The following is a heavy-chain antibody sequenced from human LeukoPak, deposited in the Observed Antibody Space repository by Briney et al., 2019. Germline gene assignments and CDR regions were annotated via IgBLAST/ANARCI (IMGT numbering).Heavy chain of an antibody. CDR3: SRGTYPYSSDT. J-gene: IGHJ5*02. Sequence: GGSLRLSCAASGFTFSDYYMHWVRQAPGKGLLWISHINGDGSRTGYADSVKGRFTISRDNAKNILYLQMNSLRAEDAAVYYCSRGTYPYSSDTWGQGALVTVSS. CDR2: INGDGSRT. CDR1: GFTFSDYY. D-gene: IGHD3-10*01. V-gene: IGHV3-74*01.